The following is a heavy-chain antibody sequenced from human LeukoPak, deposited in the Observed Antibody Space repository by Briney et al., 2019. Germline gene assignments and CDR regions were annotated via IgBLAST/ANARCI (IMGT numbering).Heavy chain of an antibody. J-gene: IGHJ3*02. Sequence: GGSLRLSCAASGFTFSSYGMHWVRQAPGKGLEWVAVIWYDGSNKYYADSVKGRFTISRDNSKNTLYLQMNSPRAEDTAVYYCAREEIAFDIWGQGTMVTVSS. CDR2: IWYDGSNK. CDR3: AREEIAFDI. V-gene: IGHV3-33*01. CDR1: GFTFSSYG.